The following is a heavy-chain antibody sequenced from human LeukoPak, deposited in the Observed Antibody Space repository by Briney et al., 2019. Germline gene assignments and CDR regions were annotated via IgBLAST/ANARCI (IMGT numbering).Heavy chain of an antibody. D-gene: IGHD3-10*01. Sequence: GGSLRLSCAASGFSFSDAWMSWVRQIPGKGLEWVGRIESKTDGGTTDYAAPVKGRFTISREDSTNTLYLQMNSLKSEDTAVYYCTTYGSGRKFDYWGQGILVTVSS. J-gene: IGHJ4*02. CDR2: IESKTDGGTT. CDR1: GFSFSDAW. CDR3: TTYGSGRKFDY. V-gene: IGHV3-15*04.